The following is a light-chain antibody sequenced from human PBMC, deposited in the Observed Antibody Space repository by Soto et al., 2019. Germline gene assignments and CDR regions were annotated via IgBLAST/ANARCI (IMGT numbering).Light chain of an antibody. CDR2: AAS. CDR3: QQYHIYSGT. V-gene: IGKV1-39*01. Sequence: DIQMTQSPSSLSASVGDRVTITCRASQSISSYLNWYQQKPGKAPKLLIYAASSLQSGVPSRFSGSGSGTEFTLTINSLQADDFATYYCQQYHIYSGTFGQGTKV. CDR1: QSISSY. J-gene: IGKJ1*01.